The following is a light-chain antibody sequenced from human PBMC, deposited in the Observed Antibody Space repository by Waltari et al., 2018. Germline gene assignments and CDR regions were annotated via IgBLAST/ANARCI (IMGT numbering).Light chain of an antibody. V-gene: IGKV1-6*01. Sequence: AIQMTQSPSSLSASVGDRVTITCRASQGNRNDLGWYQQKPGKAPTLLIYAASSLQSGVPSRFSGSGSGTDFTLTISSLQPEDFATYYCLQDYNYPFTFGPGTKVDIK. CDR1: QGNRND. J-gene: IGKJ3*01. CDR3: LQDYNYPFT. CDR2: AAS.